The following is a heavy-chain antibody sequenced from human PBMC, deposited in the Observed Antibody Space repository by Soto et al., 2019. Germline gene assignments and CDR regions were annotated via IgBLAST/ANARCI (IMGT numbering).Heavy chain of an antibody. Sequence: EVQLLESGGGLVQPGGSLRLSCAASGFTFSSYAMSWVRQAPGKGLEWVSAISGSGGSTYYADSVKGRFTISRDNSKNTLYLQMNSLRAEDTAVYYRAKGRELLTLHYYYYYGMDVWGQGTTVTVSS. CDR2: ISGSGGST. D-gene: IGHD1-26*01. CDR3: AKGRELLTLHYYYYYGMDV. CDR1: GFTFSSYA. J-gene: IGHJ6*02. V-gene: IGHV3-23*01.